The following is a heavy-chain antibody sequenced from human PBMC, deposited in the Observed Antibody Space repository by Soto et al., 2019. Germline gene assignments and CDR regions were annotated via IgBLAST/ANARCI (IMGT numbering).Heavy chain of an antibody. V-gene: IGHV4-34*01. CDR1: GGSFSGYY. J-gene: IGHJ4*02. CDR2: INHSGST. D-gene: IGHD2-2*01. CDR3: ASRDCSSTSCQYYFDC. Sequence: ESRSRTGGIYGGSFSGYYWSWIRQPPGKGLEWIGEINHSGSTNYNPSLKSRVTISVDTSKNQFSLKLSSVTAADTAVYYCASRDCSSTSCQYYFDCWGQGTLVTVSS.